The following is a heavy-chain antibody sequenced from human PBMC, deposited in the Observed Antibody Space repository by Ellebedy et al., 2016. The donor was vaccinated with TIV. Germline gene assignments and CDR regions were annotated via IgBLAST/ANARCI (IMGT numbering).Heavy chain of an antibody. V-gene: IGHV3-48*04. J-gene: IGHJ3*02. CDR3: ARDMAWGNERVNDALDI. CDR2: ISGSSLTI. Sequence: GESLKISCAASGFTFTPYAINWVRQAPGKGLEWLSYISGSSLTIYYADSVKGRFTISRDNAENSLYLQMTSLRAEDTAGYYCARDMAWGNERVNDALDIWGQGTMVIVSP. CDR1: GFTFTPYA. D-gene: IGHD7-27*01.